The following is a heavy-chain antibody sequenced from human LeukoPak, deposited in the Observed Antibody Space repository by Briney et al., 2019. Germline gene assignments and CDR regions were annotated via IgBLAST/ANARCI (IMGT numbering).Heavy chain of an antibody. CDR1: GYSFTSYW. CDR3: ARVYYYNSSGYYFTFDY. D-gene: IGHD3-22*01. J-gene: IGHJ4*02. Sequence: GESLKISCKGSGYSFTSYWIGWVRQMPGKGLEWMGIIYPGDSDTRYSPSFQGQVTISADKSISTAYLQWSSLKASDTAMYYCARVYYYNSSGYYFTFDYWGQGTLVTVSS. V-gene: IGHV5-51*01. CDR2: IYPGDSDT.